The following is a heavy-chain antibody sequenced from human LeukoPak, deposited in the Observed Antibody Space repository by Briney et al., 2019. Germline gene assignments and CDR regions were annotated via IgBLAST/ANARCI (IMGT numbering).Heavy chain of an antibody. D-gene: IGHD3-10*01. CDR3: ATTIDQYYYGSGSSRLFDY. CDR1: GYTLTELS. CDR2: FDPEDGET. Sequence: GASVKVSCKVSGYTLTELSMHWVRQAPGEGLEWMGGFDPEDGETIYAQKFQGRVTMTEDTSTDTAYMELSSLRSEDTAVYYCATTIDQYYYGSGSSRLFDYWGQGTLVTVSS. J-gene: IGHJ4*02. V-gene: IGHV1-24*01.